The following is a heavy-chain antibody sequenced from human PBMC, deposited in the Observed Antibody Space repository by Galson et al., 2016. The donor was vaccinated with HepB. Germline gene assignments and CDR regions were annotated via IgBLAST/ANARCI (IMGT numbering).Heavy chain of an antibody. CDR1: GFSISIYS. CDR3: AKISLVGCNSGWGGSFDI. Sequence: SLRLSCAASGFSISIYSMNWVRQAPGKGLEWVSAIRGSGTGTSYTDSVKGRFTISRDNSKNILYLQMNSLRAEDAAAYYCAKISLVGCNSGWGGSFDIWGRGTMVTVSS. V-gene: IGHV3-23*01. CDR2: IRGSGTGT. J-gene: IGHJ3*02. D-gene: IGHD6-19*01.